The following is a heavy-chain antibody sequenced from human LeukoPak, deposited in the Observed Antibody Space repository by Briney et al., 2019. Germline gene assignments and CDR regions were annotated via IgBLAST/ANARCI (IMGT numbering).Heavy chain of an antibody. J-gene: IGHJ6*03. CDR2: MSNGSGNR. D-gene: IGHD1-26*01. CDR1: EFTFSSYS. V-gene: IGHV3-48*01. CDR3: ARAAKWEFYHYYMDV. Sequence: GGSLRLSCVASEFTFSSYSMIWVRQAPGKGLEWISYMSNGSGNRYYADSVKGRFTISRDNAKNLLYLQMNNLRADDTAVYYCARAAKWEFYHYYMDVWGKGTTVAVSS.